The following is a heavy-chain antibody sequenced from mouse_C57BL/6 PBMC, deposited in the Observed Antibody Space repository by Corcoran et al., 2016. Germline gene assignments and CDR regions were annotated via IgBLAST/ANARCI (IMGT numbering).Heavy chain of an antibody. Sequence: EVQLQQSGPELVKPGASVKISCKASGYTFTDYYMNWVKQSHGKSLEWIGDINPNNGGTSYNQKFKGKATLTVDKSSSTAYMELRSLTSEDSAVYYCARDFHYYGSSTLFAYWGQGTVVTVSA. D-gene: IGHD1-1*01. CDR3: ARDFHYYGSSTLFAY. J-gene: IGHJ3*01. V-gene: IGHV1-26*01. CDR1: GYTFTDYY. CDR2: INPNNGGT.